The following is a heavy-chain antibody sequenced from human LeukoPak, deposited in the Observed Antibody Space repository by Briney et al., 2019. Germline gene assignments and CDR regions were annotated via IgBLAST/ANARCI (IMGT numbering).Heavy chain of an antibody. J-gene: IGHJ4*02. CDR1: GGTFSSYA. D-gene: IGHD3-22*01. CDR2: IIPIFGTA. CDR3: ALPSGYYYDFDY. Sequence: GASVKVSCKASGGTFSSYAISWVRQAPGQGLEWMGGIIPIFGTANYAQKFQGRVTITADVSTSTAYMELSSLRSEDTAVYYCALPSGYYYDFDYWGQGTPVTVSS. V-gene: IGHV1-69*13.